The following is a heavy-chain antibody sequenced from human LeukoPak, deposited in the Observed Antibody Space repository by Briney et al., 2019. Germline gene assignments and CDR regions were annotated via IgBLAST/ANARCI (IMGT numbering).Heavy chain of an antibody. CDR2: ISAYNGNT. CDR1: GYTFTGYG. D-gene: IGHD3-10*01. Sequence: ASVKVSCKASGYTFTGYGISWVRQAPRQGLEWMGWISAYNGNTNYAQKFQGRVTMTTETSTRTAYMELRSLRPDDAAVYYCARIDLAYGSATYYSSYFEYWGQGTLVTVSS. J-gene: IGHJ4*02. CDR3: ARIDLAYGSATYYSSYFEY. V-gene: IGHV1-18*01.